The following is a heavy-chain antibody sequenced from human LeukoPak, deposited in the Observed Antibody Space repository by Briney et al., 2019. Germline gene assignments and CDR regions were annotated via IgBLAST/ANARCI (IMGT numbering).Heavy chain of an antibody. CDR1: GFTFSSYA. Sequence: PGGSLRLSCAASGFTFSSYALHWVRQAPGKGLEWVAVISKDGSNKNYADSVKGRFTISRDNSKNTLYLQMNSLRAEDTAVYYCARGQNVPAWGQGTLVTVSS. J-gene: IGHJ4*02. CDR2: ISKDGSNK. CDR3: ARGQNVPA. D-gene: IGHD1-1*01. V-gene: IGHV3-30*14.